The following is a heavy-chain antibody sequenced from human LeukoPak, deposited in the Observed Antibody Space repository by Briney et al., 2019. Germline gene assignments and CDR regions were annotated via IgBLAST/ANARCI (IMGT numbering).Heavy chain of an antibody. CDR3: ARDLGGYCSGGSCPPLFDP. Sequence: PGGSLRLSCAASGFTFSSYWMHWVRQAPGKGLVWVSRINSDGSSTSYADSVKGRFTISRDNAKNTLYQQMNSLRAEDTAVYYCARDLGGYCSGGSCPPLFDPWGQGTLVTVSS. CDR2: INSDGSST. CDR1: GFTFSSYW. V-gene: IGHV3-74*01. D-gene: IGHD2-15*01. J-gene: IGHJ5*02.